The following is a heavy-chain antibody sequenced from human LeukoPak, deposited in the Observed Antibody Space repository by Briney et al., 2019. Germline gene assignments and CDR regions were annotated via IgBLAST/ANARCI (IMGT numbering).Heavy chain of an antibody. CDR1: GYTFTSYY. J-gene: IGHJ6*03. D-gene: IGHD4-11*01. V-gene: IGHV1-46*01. CDR3: ARSPGPIYSNYDGYYYYYYMDV. Sequence: GASVKVSCKASGYTFTSYYMHWVRQAPGQGLEWMGIINPSGGSTSYAQKFQGRVTMTRDTSTSTVYMELSSLRSEDTAVYYCARSPGPIYSNYDGYYYYYYMDVWGKGTTVTVSS. CDR2: INPSGGST.